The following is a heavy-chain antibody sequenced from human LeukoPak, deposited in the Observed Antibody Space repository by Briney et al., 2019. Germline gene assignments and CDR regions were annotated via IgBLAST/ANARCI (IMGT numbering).Heavy chain of an antibody. Sequence: SQTLSLTYTVSGGSISSVDYYWSWIRQPPGKGLEWIGYIYYSGSTYYNPSLKGRLTISVDTSKNHFSLKLSSVTAADTAVYYCAVRYCSTSSCYPYFDYWGQGTLVTVSS. CDR1: GGSISSVDYY. V-gene: IGHV4-30-4*08. CDR2: IYYSGST. CDR3: AVRYCSTSSCYPYFDY. J-gene: IGHJ4*02. D-gene: IGHD2-2*01.